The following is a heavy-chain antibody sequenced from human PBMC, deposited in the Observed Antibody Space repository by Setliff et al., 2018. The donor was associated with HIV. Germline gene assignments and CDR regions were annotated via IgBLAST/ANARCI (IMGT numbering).Heavy chain of an antibody. CDR1: GFTFSSYS. CDR2: ISSSSSYI. J-gene: IGHJ3*02. D-gene: IGHD6-6*01. V-gene: IGHV3-21*01. CDR3: ARDYRQRIALPVTDAFEM. Sequence: PGGSLRLSCAASGFTFSSYSMNWVRQAPGQGLEWVSSISSSSSYIYYAESVKGRFTISRDNAKNSLYLQMNSLRAEDTALYYCARDYRQRIALPVTDAFEMWGQGTMVTVSS.